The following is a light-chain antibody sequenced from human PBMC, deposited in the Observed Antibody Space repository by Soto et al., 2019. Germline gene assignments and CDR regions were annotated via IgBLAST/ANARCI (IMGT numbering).Light chain of an antibody. CDR2: GVA. V-gene: IGKV3-20*01. Sequence: EIVLTQSPGALSLSPGEGATLSCRASQAVISGYLAWYQQKPGQAPRLLMYGVASRPTGISDRFSGSGSGTEFTLTITRLVPDEFALYYCQQYGVPPFNFGQGTKLQI. J-gene: IGKJ2*01. CDR3: QQYGVPPFN. CDR1: QAVISGY.